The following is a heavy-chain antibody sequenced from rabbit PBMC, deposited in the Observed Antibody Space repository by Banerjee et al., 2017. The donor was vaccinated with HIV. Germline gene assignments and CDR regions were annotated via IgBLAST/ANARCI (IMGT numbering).Heavy chain of an antibody. CDR1: GIDFSTYG. J-gene: IGHJ4*01. CDR2: IYPGFGIR. CDR3: ARSGYGGYALDS. Sequence: ELVESGGGLVQPGESLKLSCKASGIDFSTYGISWVRQAPGKGPEWIAYIYPGFGIRNYANSVKGRFTISSDNAQNTVFLQMTSLTAADTATYFCARSGYGGYALDSWGPGTLVTVS. D-gene: IGHD1-1*01. V-gene: IGHV1S47*01.